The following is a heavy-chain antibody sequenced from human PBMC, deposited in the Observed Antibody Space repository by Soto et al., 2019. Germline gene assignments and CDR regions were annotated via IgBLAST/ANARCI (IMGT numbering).Heavy chain of an antibody. Sequence: EVQLVESGGGLVKPGGSLRLSCAASGFTFNTYDMDWVRQAPGKGLEWVSSINKASIYIYYADSVRGRFTISRDNAKNSLYLQMNSLRVEDTAVYYCARRSVTTYHFFDYWGQGTRGTVSS. J-gene: IGHJ4*02. V-gene: IGHV3-21*01. CDR2: INKASIYI. D-gene: IGHD4-17*01. CDR1: GFTFNTYD. CDR3: ARRSVTTYHFFDY.